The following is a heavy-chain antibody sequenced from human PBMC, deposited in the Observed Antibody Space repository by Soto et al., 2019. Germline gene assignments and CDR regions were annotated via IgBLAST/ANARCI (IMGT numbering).Heavy chain of an antibody. CDR2: ISWNSGSI. CDR3: AKDTSLGSVLWSDFDY. CDR1: GFTFDDYA. J-gene: IGHJ4*02. Sequence: PGGSLRLSCAASGFTFDDYAMHWVRQAPGKGLEWVSGISWNSGSIGYADSVKGRFTISRDNAKNSLYLQMNSLRAEDTALYYCAKDTSLGSVLWSDFDYWGQGTLVTVSS. D-gene: IGHD3-10*01. V-gene: IGHV3-9*01.